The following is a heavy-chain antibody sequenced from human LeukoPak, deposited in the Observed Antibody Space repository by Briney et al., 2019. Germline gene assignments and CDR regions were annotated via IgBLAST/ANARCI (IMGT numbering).Heavy chain of an antibody. CDR2: IYTSGST. D-gene: IGHD2-15*01. V-gene: IGHV4-4*07. CDR1: GGSISSYY. Sequence: SETLSLTCTVSGGSISSYYWSWIRQPAGKGLEWIGRIYTSGSTNYNPSLKSRVTMSVDTSKNQFSLKLSSVTAADTAVYYCARKGYCSGGSCYWRYSHWGQGTLVTVSS. J-gene: IGHJ4*02. CDR3: ARKGYCSGGSCYWRYSH.